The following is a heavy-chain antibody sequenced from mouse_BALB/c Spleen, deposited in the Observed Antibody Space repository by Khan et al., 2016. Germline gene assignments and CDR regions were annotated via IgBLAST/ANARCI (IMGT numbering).Heavy chain of an antibody. CDR1: GYSITSDYA. V-gene: IGHV3-2*02. CDR3: ARSGNYYAMDY. CDR2: ISYSGST. J-gene: IGHJ4*01. D-gene: IGHD2-1*01. Sequence: EVQLQESGPGLVKPSQSLSLTCTVTGYSITSDYAWNWIRQFPGNKLEWMGYISYSGSTSYNPSLKSRISITRDTSKNQFFLQLNSVTTEDTATYYCARSGNYYAMDYWGQGPSVTVSS.